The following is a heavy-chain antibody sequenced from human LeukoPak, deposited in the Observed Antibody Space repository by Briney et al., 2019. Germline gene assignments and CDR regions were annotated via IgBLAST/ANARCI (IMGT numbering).Heavy chain of an antibody. D-gene: IGHD5-18*01. J-gene: IGHJ6*03. V-gene: IGHV1-46*01. Sequence: ASVKVSCKASGYTFTSYYMHWVRQAPGQGLEWMGIINPSGGSTSYAQKFQGRVTMTRDMSTSTVYMELSSLRSEDTAVYYCARGIHQHTANYYYYRDVWGKGTTVTVSS. CDR2: INPSGGST. CDR1: GYTFTSYY. CDR3: ARGIHQHTANYYYYRDV.